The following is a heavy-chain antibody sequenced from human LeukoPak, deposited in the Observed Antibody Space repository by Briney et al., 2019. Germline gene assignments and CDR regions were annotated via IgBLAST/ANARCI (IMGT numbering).Heavy chain of an antibody. J-gene: IGHJ5*02. CDR1: GDSISSHY. Sequence: SETLSLTCTVSGDSISSHYWSWIRQPAGKGLEWIGYIYYSGSTNYNPSLKSRVTISVDTSKNQFSLKLSSVTAADTAVYYCTRTGSMVRGVISNWFDPWGQGTLVTVSS. V-gene: IGHV4-59*11. CDR3: TRTGSMVRGVISNWFDP. CDR2: IYYSGST. D-gene: IGHD3-10*01.